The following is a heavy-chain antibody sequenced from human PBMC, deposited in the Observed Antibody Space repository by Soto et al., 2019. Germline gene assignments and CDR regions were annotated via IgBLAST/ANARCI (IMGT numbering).Heavy chain of an antibody. CDR3: ARDPDRWLQSRHNWFDP. Sequence: GASVKVSCKASGYTFTSYGISCVRQAPGQGLEWMGWISAYNGNTNYAQKLQGRVTMTTDTSTSTAYMELRSLRSDDTAVYYCARDPDRWLQSRHNWFDPWGQGTLVTVSS. CDR1: GYTFTSYG. D-gene: IGHD5-12*01. CDR2: ISAYNGNT. J-gene: IGHJ5*02. V-gene: IGHV1-18*01.